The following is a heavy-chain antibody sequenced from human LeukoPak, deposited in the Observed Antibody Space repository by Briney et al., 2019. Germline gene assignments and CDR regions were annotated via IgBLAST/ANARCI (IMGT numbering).Heavy chain of an antibody. J-gene: IGHJ5*02. CDR1: GYTFTGYY. D-gene: IGHD1-26*01. V-gene: IGHV1-2*02. Sequence: GASVKVSCKASGYTFTGYYMHWVRQAPGQGLEWMGWINPNSGGTNYAQKFQGRVTMTRDTSISTAYMELSRLRSDDTAVYYCARDRTGSQGWFDPWGQGTLVTVSS. CDR3: ARDRTGSQGWFDP. CDR2: INPNSGGT.